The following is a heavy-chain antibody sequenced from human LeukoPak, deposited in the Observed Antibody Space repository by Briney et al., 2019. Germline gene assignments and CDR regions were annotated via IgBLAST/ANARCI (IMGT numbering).Heavy chain of an antibody. CDR1: GFTFYDYA. J-gene: IGHJ4*02. D-gene: IGHD3-10*01. CDR3: ASEAGSGRFDY. CDR2: ISWNSGSI. V-gene: IGHV3-9*01. Sequence: PGGSLRLSCAASGFTFYDYAMHWVRQAPGEGLEWVSGISWNSGSIGYADSVKGRFTISRDNAKNSLYLQMNTLRAEDTALYYCASEAGSGRFDYWGQGTLVTVSS.